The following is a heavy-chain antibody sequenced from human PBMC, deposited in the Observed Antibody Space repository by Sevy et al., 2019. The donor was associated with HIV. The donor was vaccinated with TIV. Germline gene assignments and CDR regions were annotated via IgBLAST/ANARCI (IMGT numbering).Heavy chain of an antibody. CDR3: ARVRPCGGDCYFFDS. Sequence: ASVKVSCKASGGRLSNYGMNSVRQAPGQGLEWTGGIIPRVGLANYAQKLQGRVTISADESTNTMYIEVRSLTFEDTGVYYCARVRPCGGDCYFFDSWGQGTLVTVSS. V-gene: IGHV1-69*10. CDR1: GGRLSNYG. D-gene: IGHD2-21*02. J-gene: IGHJ4*02. CDR2: IIPRVGLA.